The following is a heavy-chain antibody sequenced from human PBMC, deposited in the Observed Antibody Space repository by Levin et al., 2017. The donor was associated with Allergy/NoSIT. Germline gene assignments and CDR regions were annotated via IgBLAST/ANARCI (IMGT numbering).Heavy chain of an antibody. V-gene: IGHV1-69*13. J-gene: IGHJ6*02. CDR2: IIPIFGTA. Sequence: ASVKVSCKASGGTFSSYAISWVRQAPGQGLEWMGGIIPIFGTANYAQKFQGRVTITADESTSTAYMELSSLRSEDTAVYYCATIPKGIYSSSDGTPPYYDYGMDVWGQGTTVTVSS. D-gene: IGHD6-6*01. CDR1: GGTFSSYA. CDR3: ATIPKGIYSSSDGTPPYYDYGMDV.